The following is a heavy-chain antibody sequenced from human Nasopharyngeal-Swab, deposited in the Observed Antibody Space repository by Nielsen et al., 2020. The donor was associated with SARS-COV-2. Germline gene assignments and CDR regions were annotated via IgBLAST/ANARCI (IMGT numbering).Heavy chain of an antibody. J-gene: IGHJ4*02. Sequence: SETLSLTCTVSGGSISSSSSYWGWIRQPPGKGLEWIGSIYYSGSTYYTPSLKSRVTISVDTSKNQFSLKLRSVTAADTAVYYCARGFRHYYGSGSDRFDYWGQGTLVTVSS. CDR1: GGSISSSSSY. V-gene: IGHV4-39*01. D-gene: IGHD3-10*01. CDR3: ARGFRHYYGSGSDRFDY. CDR2: IYYSGST.